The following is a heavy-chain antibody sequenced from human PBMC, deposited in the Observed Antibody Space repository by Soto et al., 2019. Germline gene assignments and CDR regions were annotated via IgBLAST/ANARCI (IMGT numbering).Heavy chain of an antibody. V-gene: IGHV3-30*18. J-gene: IGHJ6*02. CDR2: ISYDGSNK. CDR3: GKSNADCSSTRCYYYYYGMDV. CDR1: EFTFSSYG. Sequence: QVQLVESGGGVVQPGRSLRLTCAASEFTFSSYGMHWVRQAPGKGLEWVAVISYDGSNKYYADSVKGRFTISRDNSKNTLYLQTNSIRAEDTAVYYCGKSNADCSSTRCYYYYYGMDVWGQGTTVTVSS. D-gene: IGHD2-2*01.